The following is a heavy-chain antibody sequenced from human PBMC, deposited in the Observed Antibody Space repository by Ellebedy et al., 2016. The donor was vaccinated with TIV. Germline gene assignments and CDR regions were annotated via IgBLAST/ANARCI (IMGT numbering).Heavy chain of an antibody. CDR3: VRSGEWLALNWFDP. V-gene: IGHV4-31*03. CDR1: GGSISSGGYY. Sequence: MPSETLSLTCTVSGGSISSGGYYWSWIRQHPGKGLEWIGYIYYSGSTYYNPSLKSRVTISVDTSKNQFSLKLSSVTAADTAVYYCVRSGEWLALNWFDPWGQGTLVTVSS. CDR2: IYYSGST. J-gene: IGHJ5*02. D-gene: IGHD3-3*01.